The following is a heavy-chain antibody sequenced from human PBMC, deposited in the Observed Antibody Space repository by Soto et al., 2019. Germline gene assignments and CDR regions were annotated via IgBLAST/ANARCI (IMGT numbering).Heavy chain of an antibody. J-gene: IGHJ4*02. D-gene: IGHD2-21*01. Sequence: PGGSLRLSCAASGFTFSSYWMHWVRQAPGKGLVWVSRINSDGSTTTYADSVKGRFTISRDNAKNTLHLQMNGLRAEDTAVYYCARGVGIKWDPNGYYFDYWGQGTLVTVSS. CDR3: ARGVGIKWDPNGYYFDY. V-gene: IGHV3-74*01. CDR1: GFTFSSYW. CDR2: INSDGSTT.